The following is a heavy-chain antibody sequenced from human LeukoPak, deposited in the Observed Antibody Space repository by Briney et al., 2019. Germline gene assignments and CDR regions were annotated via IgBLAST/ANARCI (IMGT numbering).Heavy chain of an antibody. CDR3: ARECYDSSLDAFDI. CDR1: GGSISSGSYY. J-gene: IGHJ3*02. V-gene: IGHV4-61*02. CDR2: IYTSGST. D-gene: IGHD3-22*01. Sequence: SETPSLTCTVSGGSISSGSYYWSWIRQPAGKGLEWIGRIYTSGSTNYNPSLKSRVTISVDTSKNQFSLKLSSVTAADTAVYYCARECYDSSLDAFDIWGQGTMVTVSS.